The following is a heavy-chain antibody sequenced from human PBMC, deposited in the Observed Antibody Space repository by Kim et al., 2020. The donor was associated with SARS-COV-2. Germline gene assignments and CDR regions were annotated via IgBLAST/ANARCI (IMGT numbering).Heavy chain of an antibody. V-gene: IGHV1-69*13. Sequence: SVKVSCKASGGTFSSYAISWVRQAPGQGLEWMGGIIPIFGTANYAQKFQGRVTITADESTSTAYMELSSLRSEDTAVYYCAREKYGVRAYAFDIWGQGTMVTVSS. D-gene: IGHD3-10*01. CDR1: GGTFSSYA. J-gene: IGHJ3*02. CDR2: IIPIFGTA. CDR3: AREKYGVRAYAFDI.